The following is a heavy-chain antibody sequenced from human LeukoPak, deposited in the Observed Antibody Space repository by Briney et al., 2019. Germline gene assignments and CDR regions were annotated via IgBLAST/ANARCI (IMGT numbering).Heavy chain of an antibody. V-gene: IGHV4-61*09. Sequence: SQTLSLTCTVSGGSISSGNYYWSWIRQPAGKGLEWIGHIYTNGSTNYNPSLKSRVTMSVDTSKNQLSLKLTSVTAADTAVYFCARGSDYDPDYYHYYMDVWGKGTTVTVSS. CDR1: GGSISSGNYY. J-gene: IGHJ6*03. CDR3: ARGSDYDPDYYHYYMDV. D-gene: IGHD5-12*01. CDR2: IYTNGST.